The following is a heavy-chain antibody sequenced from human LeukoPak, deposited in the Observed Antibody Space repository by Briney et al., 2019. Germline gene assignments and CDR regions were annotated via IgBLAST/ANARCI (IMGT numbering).Heavy chain of an antibody. J-gene: IGHJ6*02. Sequence: SETLSLTCTVSGGSISSYYRSWIRQPPGKGLEWIGYIYYSGSTNYNPSLKSRVTISVDTSKNQFSLKLSSVTAADTAVYYCARGRAIWFGEFPFGMDVWGQGTTVTVSS. CDR2: IYYSGST. V-gene: IGHV4-59*12. CDR3: ARGRAIWFGEFPFGMDV. CDR1: GGSISSYY. D-gene: IGHD3-10*01.